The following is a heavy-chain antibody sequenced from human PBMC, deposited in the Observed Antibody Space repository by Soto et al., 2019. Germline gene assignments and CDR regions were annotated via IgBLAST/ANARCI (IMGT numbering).Heavy chain of an antibody. V-gene: IGHV1-8*02. Sequence: ASVKVSCKASGYDFTAYDINWVRQASGQGLEWMGWMNPINGATGTARRFQGRVSLSRNTATGTAYLELTSLRSDDTADYYCGRGTSPRAPAGGTPYYYAMDVWGQGTTVTVSS. CDR3: GRGTSPRAPAGGTPYYYAMDV. CDR2: MNPINGAT. D-gene: IGHD6-13*01. J-gene: IGHJ6*02. CDR1: GYDFTAYD.